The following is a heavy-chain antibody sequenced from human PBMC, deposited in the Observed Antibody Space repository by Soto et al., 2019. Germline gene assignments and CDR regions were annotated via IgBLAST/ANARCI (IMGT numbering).Heavy chain of an antibody. CDR3: ARSXLLGWFGELGGRNWFDP. CDR2: INPNSGGT. J-gene: IGHJ5*02. CDR1: GYTFTGYY. D-gene: IGHD3-10*01. V-gene: IGHV1-2*04. Sequence: GASVKVSCKASGYTFTGYYMHWVRQAPGQGLEWMGWINPNSGGTNYAQKFQGWVTMTRDTSISTAYMELSRLRSDDTAVYYCARSXLLGWFGELGGRNWFDPWGQGTLVTVSS.